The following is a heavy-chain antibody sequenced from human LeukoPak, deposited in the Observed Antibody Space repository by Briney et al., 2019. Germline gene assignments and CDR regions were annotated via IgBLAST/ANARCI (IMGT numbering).Heavy chain of an antibody. CDR2: IYYSGST. J-gene: IGHJ4*02. Sequence: PSETLSLTCTVSGGSISSSSYYWGWIRQPPGKGLEWIGSIYYSGSTYYNPSLKSRVTISVDRSKNQFSLKLSSVTAADTAVYYCAREDDSKYYFDYWGQGTLVTVSS. CDR1: GGSISSSSYY. V-gene: IGHV4-39*07. D-gene: IGHD3-16*01. CDR3: AREDDSKYYFDY.